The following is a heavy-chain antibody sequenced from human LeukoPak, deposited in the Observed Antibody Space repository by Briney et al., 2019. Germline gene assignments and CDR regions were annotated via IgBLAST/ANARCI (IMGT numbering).Heavy chain of an antibody. J-gene: IGHJ4*02. CDR1: GFTVDDDA. CDR2: SSGDVGSR. V-gene: IGHV3-43*02. Sequence: GGSLRLSCAASGFTVDDDARHWVRQAPGKGLEWVSLSSGDVGSRYYAESVKHRFTIYRENSKNSLYLQMNSLRPEDTALYYCAKDMSADYWRQGPLVTVSS. CDR3: AKDMSADY.